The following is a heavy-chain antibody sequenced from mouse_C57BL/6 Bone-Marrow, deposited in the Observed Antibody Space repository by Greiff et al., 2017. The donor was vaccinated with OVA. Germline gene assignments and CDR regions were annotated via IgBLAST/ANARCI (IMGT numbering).Heavy chain of an antibody. CDR3: ARHGDYGSFFDY. V-gene: IGHV5-6*01. J-gene: IGHJ2*01. CDR2: ISSGGSST. Sequence: EVKLVESGGDLVKPGGSLKLSCAASGFTFSSYGMSWVRQTPDKRLEWVATISSGGSSTYSPDSVKGRFTISRDNAKNTLYLQMSSLKAEDTAMYYCARHGDYGSFFDYWGQGTTLTVSS. CDR1: GFTFSSYG. D-gene: IGHD1-1*01.